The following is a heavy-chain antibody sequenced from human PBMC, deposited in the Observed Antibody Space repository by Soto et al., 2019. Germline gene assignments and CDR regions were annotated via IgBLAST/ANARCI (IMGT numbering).Heavy chain of an antibody. J-gene: IGHJ5*02. CDR1: GYTFRSYA. CDR3: ARVDGHNVDTGFDA. V-gene: IGHV1-3*04. CDR2: ITTGTGHI. Sequence: QVQLDQSGAEVRKPGASLNVSCKTSGYTFRSYALHWVRQAPGQRLEWLAWITTGTGHIKYSQKMQGRVTLTSDASAHTAYVELRGLTSEGTAAYYCARVDGHNVDTGFDAWGQGTLVTVSS. D-gene: IGHD1-1*01.